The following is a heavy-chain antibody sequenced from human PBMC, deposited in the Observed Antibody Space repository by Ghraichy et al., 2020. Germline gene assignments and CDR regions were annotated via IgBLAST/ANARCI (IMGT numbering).Heavy chain of an antibody. CDR3: TRLAGGTYYEEFDY. CDR2: IRSKGNSYAT. V-gene: IGHV3-73*01. CDR1: GFTFSVSA. D-gene: IGHD1-26*01. Sequence: LSLTCAASGFTFSVSAMDWVRQAPGKGLEWVGRIRSKGNSYATEYAASVKGRFTISRDDSKNTAYLQMNSLKTEDTAVYYCTRLAGGTYYEEFDYWGRGTLVTVSS. J-gene: IGHJ4*02.